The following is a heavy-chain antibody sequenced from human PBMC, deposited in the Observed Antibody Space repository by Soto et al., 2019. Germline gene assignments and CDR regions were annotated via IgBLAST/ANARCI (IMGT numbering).Heavy chain of an antibody. V-gene: IGHV3-74*01. CDR2: ISNDGKTA. D-gene: IGHD6-13*01. CDR1: GFNFRVYW. J-gene: IGHJ4*02. CDR3: TRGGSWFDF. Sequence: PGGSLRLSCSASGFNFRVYWMHWVRQAPGKGLVWVSRISNDGKTATYADSVEGRFTVSRDNANNMVYLQMNSLTAEDTAVYFCTRGGSWFDFWGQGTVVTVS.